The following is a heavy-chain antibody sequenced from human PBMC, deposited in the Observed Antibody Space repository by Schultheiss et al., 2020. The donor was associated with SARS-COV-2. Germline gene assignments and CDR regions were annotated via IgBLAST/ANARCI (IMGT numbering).Heavy chain of an antibody. Sequence: ASVKVSCKASGYSFTSYYMHWVRQAPGQGLEWMGIINPSVGSTSYAQRFQGRVTMTEDTSTDTAYMELSSLRSEDTAVYYCATDLRVNYYDSSGYWSWGQGTLVTVSS. D-gene: IGHD3-22*01. CDR2: INPSVGST. J-gene: IGHJ4*02. CDR1: GYSFTSYY. V-gene: IGHV1-46*01. CDR3: ATDLRVNYYDSSGYWS.